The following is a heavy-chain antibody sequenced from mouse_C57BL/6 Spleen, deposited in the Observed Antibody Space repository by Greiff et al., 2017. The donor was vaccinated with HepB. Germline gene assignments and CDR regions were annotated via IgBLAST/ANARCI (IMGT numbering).Heavy chain of an antibody. D-gene: IGHD1-1*01. CDR2: IYPGSGST. CDR1: GYTFTSYW. Sequence: VQLKQPGAELVKPGASVKMSCKASGYTFTSYWITWVKQRPGQGLEWIGDIYPGSGSTNYNEKFKSKATLTVDTSSSTAYMQLSSLTSEDSAVYYCAREGDLFGAMDYWGQGTSVTVSS. CDR3: AREGDLFGAMDY. J-gene: IGHJ4*01. V-gene: IGHV1-55*01.